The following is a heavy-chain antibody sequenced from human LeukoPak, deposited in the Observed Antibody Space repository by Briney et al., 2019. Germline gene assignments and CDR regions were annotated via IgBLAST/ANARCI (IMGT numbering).Heavy chain of an antibody. CDR2: IYSGGST. V-gene: IGHV3-53*01. CDR1: GFTVSSNY. J-gene: IGHJ3*02. Sequence: PGGSLRLSCAASGFTVSSNYMSWVRQAPGKGLEWVSVIYSGGSTYYADSVKGRFTISRDNSKNTLYLQMNSLRAEDTAVYYCARGDYYGSGYAFDIWGQGTMVTVSS. CDR3: ARGDYYGSGYAFDI. D-gene: IGHD3-10*01.